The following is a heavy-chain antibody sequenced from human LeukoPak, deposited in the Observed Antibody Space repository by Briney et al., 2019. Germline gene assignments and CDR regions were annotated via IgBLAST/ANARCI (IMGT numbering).Heavy chain of an antibody. Sequence: SQTLSLTCAISGDSVSSNSAAWNWIRQSPSRGLEWLGRTYYRSKWYNDYAVSVKSRITINPDTSKNQFSLQLNAVTPEDTAVYYCARTHPYDSSGPQSAFDIWGQGTMVTVSS. D-gene: IGHD3-22*01. CDR2: TYYRSKWYN. J-gene: IGHJ3*02. CDR1: GDSVSSNSAA. V-gene: IGHV6-1*01. CDR3: ARTHPYDSSGPQSAFDI.